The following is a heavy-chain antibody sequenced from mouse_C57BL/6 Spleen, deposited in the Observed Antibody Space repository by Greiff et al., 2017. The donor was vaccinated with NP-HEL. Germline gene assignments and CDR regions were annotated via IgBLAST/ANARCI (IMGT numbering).Heavy chain of an antibody. Sequence: EVQLQQSGAELVRPGASVKLSCTASGFNIKDDYMHWVKQRPEQGLEWIGWIDPENGDTEYASKFQGKATITADTSSNTAYLQLSSLTSEDTAVYYCTMSTDLLWYFDVWGTRTTVTVSS. CDR2: IDPENGDT. CDR1: GFNIKDDY. V-gene: IGHV14-4*01. CDR3: TMSTDLLWYFDV. J-gene: IGHJ1*03. D-gene: IGHD5-1*01.